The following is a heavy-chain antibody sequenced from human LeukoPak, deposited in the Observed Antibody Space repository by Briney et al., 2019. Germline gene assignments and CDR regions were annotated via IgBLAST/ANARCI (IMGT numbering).Heavy chain of an antibody. CDR1: GFTFNTYA. V-gene: IGHV3-7*01. CDR3: AKANAMDV. CDR2: VNQDGSER. J-gene: IGHJ6*02. Sequence: GGSLRLSCVASGFTFNTYAMTWVRQAPGKGLEWVANVNQDGSERYYVNSVRGRFTISRDNAKNSLDLQMNSLRAEDTALYFCAKANAMDVWGQGTTVTVSS.